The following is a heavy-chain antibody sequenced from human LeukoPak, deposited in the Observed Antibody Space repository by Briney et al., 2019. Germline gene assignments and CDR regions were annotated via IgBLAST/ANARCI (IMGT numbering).Heavy chain of an antibody. Sequence: SETLSLTCTVSGGSISSYYWSWIRQPPGKGLEWIGYIYYSGSTNYNPSLKSRVTISVDTSKNQFSLKLSSVTAADTAVYYCARSGQQLVHLFRKRYSWFDPWGQGTLVTVSS. CDR3: ARSGQQLVHLFRKRYSWFDP. J-gene: IGHJ5*02. V-gene: IGHV4-59*01. CDR1: GGSISSYY. D-gene: IGHD6-13*01. CDR2: IYYSGST.